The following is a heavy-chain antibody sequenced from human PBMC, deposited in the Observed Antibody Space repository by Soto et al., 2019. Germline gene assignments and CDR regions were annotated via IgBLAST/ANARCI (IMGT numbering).Heavy chain of an antibody. CDR3: AREWFRPVRGSGPIFDAFDI. CDR1: GYTFTSYG. J-gene: IGHJ3*02. CDR2: ISAYNGNT. Sequence: ASVKVSCKASGYTFTSYGMSWVRQATGQGLEWMGWISAYNGNTNYAQKLQGRVTMTTDTSTSTAYMELRSLRSDDTAVYYCAREWFRPVRGSGPIFDAFDIWGQGTMVTVSS. V-gene: IGHV1-18*01. D-gene: IGHD3-10*01.